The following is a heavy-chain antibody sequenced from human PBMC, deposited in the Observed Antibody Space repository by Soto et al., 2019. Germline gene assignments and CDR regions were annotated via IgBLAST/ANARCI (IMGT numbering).Heavy chain of an antibody. J-gene: IGHJ6*02. Sequence: QVQLQQWGAGLLKPSETLSLTCAVYGGSFSGYYWSWIRQPPGKGLEWIGEINHSGSTNYNPSLTSRVTISVDTSKNQFSLKLSSVTAADTAMYYCARSTIFGVVISGYYYYYGMDVWGQGTTVTVSS. CDR3: ARSTIFGVVISGYYYYYGMDV. D-gene: IGHD3-3*01. CDR1: GGSFSGYY. V-gene: IGHV4-34*01. CDR2: INHSGST.